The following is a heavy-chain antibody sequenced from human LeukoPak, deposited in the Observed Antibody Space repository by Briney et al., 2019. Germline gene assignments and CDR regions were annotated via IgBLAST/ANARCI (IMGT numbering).Heavy chain of an antibody. Sequence: PGGSLRLSCAASGFTFSSYGMHWVRQAPGKGLEWVAVIWYDGSNKYYADSVKGRFTISRDNSKNTLYLQMNSLRAEDTAVYYCARPSTRNYYDSSGYYHPDYWGQGTLVTVSS. CDR1: GFTFSSYG. CDR2: IWYDGSNK. J-gene: IGHJ4*02. CDR3: ARPSTRNYYDSSGYYHPDY. V-gene: IGHV3-33*01. D-gene: IGHD3-22*01.